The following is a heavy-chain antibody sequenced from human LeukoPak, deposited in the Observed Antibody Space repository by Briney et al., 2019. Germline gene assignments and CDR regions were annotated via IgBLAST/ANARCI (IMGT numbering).Heavy chain of an antibody. J-gene: IGHJ4*02. CDR1: GGSVTSVSHC. CDR2: DYCGGNT. D-gene: IGHD3-10*01. CDR3: ARDHYGSLDY. Sequence: SETLSLTCTVSGGSVTSVSHCWGWIRQPPGKGLEWIGYDYCGGNTNYNPSLKSRVTISVDTSKNQFSLKLSSVTAADTAVYYCARDHYGSLDYWGQGTLVTVST. V-gene: IGHV4-61*01.